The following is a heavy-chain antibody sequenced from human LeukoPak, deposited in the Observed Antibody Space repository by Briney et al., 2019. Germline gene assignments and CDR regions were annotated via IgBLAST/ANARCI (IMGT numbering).Heavy chain of an antibody. CDR1: GGSISSSSYY. D-gene: IGHD3-10*01. Sequence: PSETLSLTCTVSGGSISSSSYYWGWIRQPPGKGLEWIGSIYYSGSTYYNPSLKSRVTISVDTSKNQFSLKLSSVTAADTAVYYCARLRPGSGSVWGQGTLVTVSS. V-gene: IGHV4-39*01. CDR3: ARLRPGSGSV. CDR2: IYYSGST. J-gene: IGHJ4*02.